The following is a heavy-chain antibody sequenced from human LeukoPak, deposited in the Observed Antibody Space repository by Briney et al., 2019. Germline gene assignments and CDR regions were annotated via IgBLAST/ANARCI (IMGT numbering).Heavy chain of an antibody. CDR1: GFTFSDYY. J-gene: IGHJ4*02. D-gene: IGHD3-10*01. CDR3: ARVLMVRGVIFGY. CDR2: ISSSSSYT. Sequence: GGSLRLSCAASGFTFSDYYMSWIRQARGKGLEWVEYISSSSSYTNYAGSVKGRFTISRDNAKNSLYLQMSSLRGHETAVYYCARVLMVRGVIFGYWGQGTLVSVSS. V-gene: IGHV3-11*05.